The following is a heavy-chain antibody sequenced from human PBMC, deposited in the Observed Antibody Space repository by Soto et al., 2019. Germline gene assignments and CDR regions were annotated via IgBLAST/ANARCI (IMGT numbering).Heavy chain of an antibody. D-gene: IGHD3-10*01. V-gene: IGHV4-59*08. CDR3: AGHGVGALRGLVAV. CDR2: INYDGYS. CDR1: GGSITNYY. J-gene: IGHJ6*02. Sequence: QVQLQESGPGLVKPSETLSLTCTVSGGSITNYYCSWFRQPPGKGLEWIGYINYDGYSAYNLSLKRRVTLLRDASKAQFSLMLESVTATDTTVYYCAGHGVGALRGLVAVGGLGTTVIVSS.